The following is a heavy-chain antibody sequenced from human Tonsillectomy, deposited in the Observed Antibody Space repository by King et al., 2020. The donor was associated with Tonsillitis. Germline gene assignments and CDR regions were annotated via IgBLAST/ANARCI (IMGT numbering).Heavy chain of an antibody. J-gene: IGHJ6*02. V-gene: IGHV4-59*01. D-gene: IGHD3-3*01. CDR3: ARGVYYDFWSGYYGDYYYYGMDV. Sequence: QLQESGPGLVKPSETLSLTCTVSGGSISSYYWSWIRQPPGKGLEWIGYIYYSGSTNYNPSLKSRVTISVDTSKNQFSLKPSSVTAADTAVYYCARGVYYDFWSGYYGDYYYYGMDVWGQGTTVTVSS. CDR2: IYYSGST. CDR1: GGSISSYY.